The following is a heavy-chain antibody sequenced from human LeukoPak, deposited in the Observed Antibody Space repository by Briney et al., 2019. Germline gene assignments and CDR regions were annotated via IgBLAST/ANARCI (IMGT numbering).Heavy chain of an antibody. J-gene: IGHJ6*02. CDR1: GGSISSYY. Sequence: SETLSLTCTVSGGSISSYYWSWIRQPPGRGLGWIGYIYYSGSTNYNPSLKSRVTISVDTSKNQFSLKLSSVTAADTAVYYCAREGIAVAGTTRYYYYGMDVWGQGTTVTVSS. CDR2: IYYSGST. V-gene: IGHV4-59*12. D-gene: IGHD6-19*01. CDR3: AREGIAVAGTTRYYYYGMDV.